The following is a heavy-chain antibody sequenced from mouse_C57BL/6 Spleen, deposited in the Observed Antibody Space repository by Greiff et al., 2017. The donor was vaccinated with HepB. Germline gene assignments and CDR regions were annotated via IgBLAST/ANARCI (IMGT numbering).Heavy chain of an antibody. CDR1: GYTFTDYY. J-gene: IGHJ4*01. D-gene: IGHD3-2*02. CDR3: ARERRQLRLRRNYAMDY. V-gene: IGHV1-26*01. Sequence: EVQLQQSGPELVKPGASVKISCKASGYTFTDYYMNWVKQSHGKSLEWIGDINPNNGGTSYNQKFKGKATLTVDKSSSTAYMELRSLTSEDSAVYYCARERRQLRLRRNYAMDYWGQGTSVTVSS. CDR2: INPNNGGT.